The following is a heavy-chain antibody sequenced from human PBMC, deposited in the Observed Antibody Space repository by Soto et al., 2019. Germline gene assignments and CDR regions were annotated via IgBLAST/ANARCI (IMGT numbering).Heavy chain of an antibody. CDR1: GFPLSTYG. CDR2: ITGTGGNT. V-gene: IGHV3-23*01. CDR3: ARIRGYWYGLDV. Sequence: EVQLLESGGGLVQPGGSLRLSCAASGFPLSTYGMTWVRQAPGKGLEWVSAITGTGGNTYYVDSVKGRFTSSRDNSKNMLYLEVNSLRVEETAVYYCARIRGYWYGLDVWGQWTTVTVSS. J-gene: IGHJ6*02.